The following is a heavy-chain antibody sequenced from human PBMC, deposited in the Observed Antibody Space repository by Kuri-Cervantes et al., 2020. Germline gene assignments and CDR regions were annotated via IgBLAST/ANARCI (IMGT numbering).Heavy chain of an antibody. CDR3: AKLRYYSTGWPDAFDI. CDR2: ISGSGNST. Sequence: GESLKISCAASGSTFSSYSMNWVRQAPGKGLEWVSGISGSGNSTYYADSVKGRFTISRDNSKNTLYLQMNSLRAEDTAVYYCAKLRYYSTGWPDAFDIWGQGTMVTVSS. J-gene: IGHJ3*02. V-gene: IGHV3-23*01. CDR1: GSTFSSYS. D-gene: IGHD6-19*01.